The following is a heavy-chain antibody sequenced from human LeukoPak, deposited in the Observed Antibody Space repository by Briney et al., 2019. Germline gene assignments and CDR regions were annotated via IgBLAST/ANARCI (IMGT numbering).Heavy chain of an antibody. D-gene: IGHD6-19*01. V-gene: IGHV1-2*02. CDR3: ARDRRIAVAGPMTNFDY. Sequence: ASVKVSCKASGYTFTGYYMHWVRQAPGQGLGWMGWINPNSGGTNYAQKFQGRVTMTRDTSISTAYMELSRLRSDDTAVYYCARDRRIAVAGPMTNFDYWGQGTLVTVSS. J-gene: IGHJ4*02. CDR2: INPNSGGT. CDR1: GYTFTGYY.